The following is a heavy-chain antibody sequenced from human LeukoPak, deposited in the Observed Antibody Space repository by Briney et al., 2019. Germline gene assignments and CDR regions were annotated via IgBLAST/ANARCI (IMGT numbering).Heavy chain of an antibody. V-gene: IGHV4-34*01. CDR3: ARGLDEGIAVAAPFDY. Sequence: SETLSLTCAVYGGSFSGYYWSWIRQPPGKGLEWIGEINHSGSTNYNPSLKSRVTISVDTSKNQFSLKLSSVTAADTAVYYCARGLDEGIAVAAPFDYWGQGTLVTVSS. J-gene: IGHJ4*02. D-gene: IGHD6-19*01. CDR1: GGSFSGYY. CDR2: INHSGST.